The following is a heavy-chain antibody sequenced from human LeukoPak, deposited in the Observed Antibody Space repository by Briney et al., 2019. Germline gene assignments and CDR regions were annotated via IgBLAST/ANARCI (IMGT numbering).Heavy chain of an antibody. Sequence: EESLKISCKGSGYSFNTYWIGWVRHMPGKGLEWMGIINPRDSDTRYSPSFQGQVTISADKSISTAYLQWSSLKASDTDMYYCAIAVAGLCWFDPWGQGTLVTVSS. V-gene: IGHV5-51*01. CDR2: INPRDSDT. D-gene: IGHD6-19*01. CDR3: AIAVAGLCWFDP. J-gene: IGHJ5*02. CDR1: GYSFNTYW.